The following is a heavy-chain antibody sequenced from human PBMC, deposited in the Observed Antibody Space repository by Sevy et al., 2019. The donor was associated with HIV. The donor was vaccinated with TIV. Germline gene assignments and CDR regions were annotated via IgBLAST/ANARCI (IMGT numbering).Heavy chain of an antibody. J-gene: IGHJ4*01. CDR3: AKDILGWAFDY. D-gene: IGHD3-3*01. V-gene: IGHV3-23*01. CDR2: SHGGDDTT. Sequence: GGSLRLSCAASGFGLNGNAMSWVRQAPGKGLEWVAASHGGDDTTHYGDSVKGRLTISRDSFKNILYLQMDSLRVEDTAVYYCAKDILGWAFDYWGHGTLVTVSS. CDR1: GFGLNGNA.